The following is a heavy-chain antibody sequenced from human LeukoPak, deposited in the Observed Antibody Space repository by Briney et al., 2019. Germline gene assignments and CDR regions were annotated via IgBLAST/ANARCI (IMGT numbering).Heavy chain of an antibody. J-gene: IGHJ4*02. CDR2: ISYDGSNK. CDR3: AKPTINYYDSSGPNDY. CDR1: GFTFSSYG. D-gene: IGHD3-22*01. V-gene: IGHV3-30*18. Sequence: GGSLRLFCAASGFTFSSYGMHWVRQAPGKGLEWVAVISYDGSNKYYADSVKGRFTISRDNSKNTLYLQMNSLRAEDTAVYYCAKPTINYYDSSGPNDYWGQGTLVTVSS.